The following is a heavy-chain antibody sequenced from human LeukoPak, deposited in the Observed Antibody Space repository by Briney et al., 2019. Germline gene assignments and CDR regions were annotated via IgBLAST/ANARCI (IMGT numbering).Heavy chain of an antibody. J-gene: IGHJ5*02. CDR2: VSGRGDST. Sequence: GGSLRLSCAASGFTFSSFAMSWVRQAPGKGLEWVSAVSGRGDSTYYADSVKGRFTISRDNSKNTLYLQMNSLRAEDTAVYYCATDGAGFDTWGQGVLVTVSS. CDR1: GFTFSSFA. V-gene: IGHV3-23*01. CDR3: ATDGAGFDT.